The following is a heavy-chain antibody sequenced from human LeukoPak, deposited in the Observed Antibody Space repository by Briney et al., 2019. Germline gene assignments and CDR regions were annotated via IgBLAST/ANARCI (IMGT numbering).Heavy chain of an antibody. CDR2: IKQDGSKK. D-gene: IGHD5-24*01. Sequence: GGSLRLSCVASGFPFSSYWMTWVRQAPGKGLEWAANIKQDGSKKSYVDPVKGRFTISRDNSKNTVYLQMNSLKAEDTAVYYCARDQENYYYGMDVWGQGTTVTVSS. V-gene: IGHV3-7*01. J-gene: IGHJ6*02. CDR3: ARDQENYYYGMDV. CDR1: GFPFSSYW.